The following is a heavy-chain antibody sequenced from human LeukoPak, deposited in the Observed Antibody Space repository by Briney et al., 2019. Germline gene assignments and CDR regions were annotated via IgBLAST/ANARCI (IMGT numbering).Heavy chain of an antibody. CDR2: IYTSGST. D-gene: IGHD1-26*01. J-gene: IGHJ4*02. V-gene: IGHV4-61*02. CDR1: GGSISSGSYY. Sequence: SETLSLTCTVSGGSISSGSYYWSWIRQPAGKGLEWIGRIYTSGSTNYNPSLKSRVTISVDTSKNQFSVKLSSVTAADTAVYYCARGRNWELLKYYFDYWGQGTLVTVSS. CDR3: ARGRNWELLKYYFDY.